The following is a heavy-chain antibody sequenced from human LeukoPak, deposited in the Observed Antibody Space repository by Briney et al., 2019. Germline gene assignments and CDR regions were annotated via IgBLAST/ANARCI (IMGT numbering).Heavy chain of an antibody. D-gene: IGHD3-10*01. V-gene: IGHV3-66*01. CDR1: GFTQRSNY. Sequence: GGSLRLPCAACGFTQRSNYMRWLRPAAAKGLEWVSVDYRVCCTYYAEPVKRRFTISRDNSKNTLYLQMNSLRAEDTAVYYCARNHGSGSYPYYYYYMYVWGKGTTVTISS. CDR2: DYRVCCT. J-gene: IGHJ6*03. CDR3: ARNHGSGSYPYYYYYMYV.